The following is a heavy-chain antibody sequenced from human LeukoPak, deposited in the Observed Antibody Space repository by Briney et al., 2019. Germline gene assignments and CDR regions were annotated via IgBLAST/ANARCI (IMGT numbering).Heavy chain of an antibody. CDR2: ISESSNHL. D-gene: IGHD2-21*02. Sequence: GGSLRLSCAVSGFTFNAYSMMWVRQAPGKGLEWVSSISESSNHLYYADSVKGRFTISIDNAKNSLYLQMHSLRAYDTAVDYCARKVPSAQSDGWGQRTLVTVSS. V-gene: IGHV3-21*01. CDR3: ARKVPSAQSDG. CDR1: GFTFNAYS. J-gene: IGHJ1*01.